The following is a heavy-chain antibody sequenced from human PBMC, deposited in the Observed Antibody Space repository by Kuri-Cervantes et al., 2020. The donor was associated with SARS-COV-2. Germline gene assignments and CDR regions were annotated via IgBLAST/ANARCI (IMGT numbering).Heavy chain of an antibody. CDR3: AKDLWYSSGWPIYYYYGMDV. Sequence: GESLKISCAASGFTFSSYSMNWVRQAPGKGLEWVSSISSSSSYIYYADSVKGRFTISRDNSKNTLYLQMNGLRAEDTAVYYCAKDLWYSSGWPIYYYYGMDVWGQGTTVTVSS. D-gene: IGHD6-19*01. V-gene: IGHV3-21*04. CDR1: GFTFSSYS. J-gene: IGHJ6*02. CDR2: ISSSSSYI.